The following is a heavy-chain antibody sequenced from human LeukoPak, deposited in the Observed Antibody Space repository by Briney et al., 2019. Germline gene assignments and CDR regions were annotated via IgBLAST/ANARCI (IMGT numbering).Heavy chain of an antibody. D-gene: IGHD2-15*01. Sequence: GGSLRLSCSASGFSFSGNAMHWVRQAPGKGLEYVSAISSNGAGTYYVDSVKGRFTISRDNAKNSLYLQMNSLRAEDTAVYYCARDLKEDGVTYYFDYWGQGTLVTVSS. V-gene: IGHV3-64*04. CDR2: ISSNGAGT. CDR3: ARDLKEDGVTYYFDY. J-gene: IGHJ4*02. CDR1: GFSFSGNA.